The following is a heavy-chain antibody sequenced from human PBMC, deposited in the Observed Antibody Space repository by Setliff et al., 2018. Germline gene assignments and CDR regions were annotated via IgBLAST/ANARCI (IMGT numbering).Heavy chain of an antibody. CDR2: INHSGST. CDR3: SRVRRRDGYNSGIYWYFDL. Sequence: SETLSLTCAVYGGSFSTYYWIWIRQPPGKGLEWIGEINHSGSTNYNPSLKNRVTISVDTSKNQFSLQLSYVTAADTVVYYCSRVRRRDGYNSGIYWYFDLWGRGTRVTVSS. CDR1: GGSFSTYY. D-gene: IGHD5-12*01. V-gene: IGHV4-34*01. J-gene: IGHJ2*01.